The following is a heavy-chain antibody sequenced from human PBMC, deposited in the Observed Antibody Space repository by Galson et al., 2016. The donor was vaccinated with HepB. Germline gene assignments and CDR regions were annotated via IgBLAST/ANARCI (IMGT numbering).Heavy chain of an antibody. J-gene: IGHJ2*01. Sequence: TLSLTCTVSGVSMNSGGYYWSWIRQHPGKGLEWIGYIYYSGTTYYNPSLKSRLTILIDTSKNQFSLRLSSVTVADTVVYYCVRDHGYGDSGGPHWYFDVWGRGTLVTVSS. CDR2: IYYSGTT. V-gene: IGHV4-31*03. CDR1: GVSMNSGGYY. CDR3: VRDHGYGDSGGPHWYFDV. D-gene: IGHD4-17*01.